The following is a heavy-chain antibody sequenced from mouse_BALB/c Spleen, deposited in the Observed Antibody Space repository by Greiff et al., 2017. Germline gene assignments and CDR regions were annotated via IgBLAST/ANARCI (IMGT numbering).Heavy chain of an antibody. D-gene: IGHD1-2*01. V-gene: IGHV5-17*02. J-gene: IGHJ4*01. CDR2: ISSGSSTI. CDR1: GFTFSSFG. Sequence: EVMLVESGGGLVQPGGSRKLSCAASGFTFSSFGMHWVRQAPEKGLEWVAYISSGSSTIYYADTVKGRFTISRDNPKNTLFLQMTSLRSEDTAMYYCARSYYGYGYAMDYWGQGTSVTVSS. CDR3: ARSYYGYGYAMDY.